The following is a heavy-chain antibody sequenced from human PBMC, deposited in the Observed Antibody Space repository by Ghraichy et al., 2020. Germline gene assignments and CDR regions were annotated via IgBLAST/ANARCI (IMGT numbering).Heavy chain of an antibody. CDR2: ISGSGGST. D-gene: IGHD5-12*01. CDR1: GFTFSSYA. V-gene: IGHV3-23*01. J-gene: IGHJ4*02. CDR3: AKGFWPWGDIVATAGFFDY. Sequence: GGSLRLSCAASGFTFSSYAMSWVRQAPGKGLEWVSAISGSGGSTYYADSVKGRFTISRDNSKNTLYLQMNSLRAEDTAVYYCAKGFWPWGDIVATAGFFDYWGQGTLVTVSS.